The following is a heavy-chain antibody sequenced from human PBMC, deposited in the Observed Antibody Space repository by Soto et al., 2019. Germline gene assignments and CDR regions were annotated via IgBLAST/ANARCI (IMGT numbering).Heavy chain of an antibody. Sequence: QVQLQESGPGLVKPSQTLSLTCTVSGGSISSGGYYWSWIRQHPGKGLEWIGYIYYSGSTYYNPSLKSRVTISVDTSKNQFSLKLSSVTAADTAVYYCAREIRDLYGDYEYYFDYWGQGTLVTVSS. D-gene: IGHD4-17*01. CDR1: GGSISSGGYY. J-gene: IGHJ4*02. V-gene: IGHV4-31*03. CDR2: IYYSGST. CDR3: AREIRDLYGDYEYYFDY.